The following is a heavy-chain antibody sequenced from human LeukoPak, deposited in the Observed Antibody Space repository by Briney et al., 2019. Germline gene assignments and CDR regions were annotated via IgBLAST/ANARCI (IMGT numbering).Heavy chain of an antibody. D-gene: IGHD6-13*01. CDR2: IAYDGSQK. CDR1: GFNFSSYG. Sequence: GGSLRLSCAASGFNFSSYGMHWVRQAPGKGLEWVAVIAYDGSQKYYADSVKGRFTISRDNSKNTLYLQINSLRTEDTAVYYCAKEIAERYTSSWPFDYWGQGTLVTVSS. V-gene: IGHV3-30*18. CDR3: AKEIAERYTSSWPFDY. J-gene: IGHJ4*02.